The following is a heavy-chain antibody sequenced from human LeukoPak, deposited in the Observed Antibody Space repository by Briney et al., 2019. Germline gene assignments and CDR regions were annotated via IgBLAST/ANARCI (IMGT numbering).Heavy chain of an antibody. Sequence: ASVKVSCKASGYTFSNYYMHWVRQAPGQGLEWMGIINPSGGYTTYAQKFQGRVTMTRDTSTSTVSMELSSLRYEDTAVYFCARQEDSSGYYYYYWGQGTLVTVSS. CDR3: ARQEDSSGYYYYY. J-gene: IGHJ4*02. V-gene: IGHV1-46*01. CDR2: INPSGGYT. D-gene: IGHD3-22*01. CDR1: GYTFSNYY.